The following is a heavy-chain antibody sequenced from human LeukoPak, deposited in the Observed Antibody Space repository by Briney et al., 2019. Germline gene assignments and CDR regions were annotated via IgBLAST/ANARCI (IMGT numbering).Heavy chain of an antibody. Sequence: PGGSLRLSCAASGFTFSSYAMSWVRQAPGKGLEWVANIKEDGSEKYYVDSVKGRFTVSRNNAKNSLFLQMNRLRAEDTAVYYCARVGTMATIFRFYMDVWGKGTTVTVSS. D-gene: IGHD5-24*01. CDR2: IKEDGSEK. J-gene: IGHJ6*03. V-gene: IGHV3-7*01. CDR3: ARVGTMATIFRFYMDV. CDR1: GFTFSSYA.